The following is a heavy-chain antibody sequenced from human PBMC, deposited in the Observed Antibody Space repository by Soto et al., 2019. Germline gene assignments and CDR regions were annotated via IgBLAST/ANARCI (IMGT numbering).Heavy chain of an antibody. CDR3: ARLYDSSGYYYYYYGMDV. D-gene: IGHD3-22*01. Sequence: GESLKISCKGSGYSFTSYWIGWVRQMPGKGLEWMGIIYPGDSDTRYSPSFQGQVTISADKSISTAYLQWSSLKASDTAMYYCARLYDSSGYYYYYYGMDVWGQGTTVTVSS. J-gene: IGHJ6*02. CDR2: IYPGDSDT. CDR1: GYSFTSYW. V-gene: IGHV5-51*01.